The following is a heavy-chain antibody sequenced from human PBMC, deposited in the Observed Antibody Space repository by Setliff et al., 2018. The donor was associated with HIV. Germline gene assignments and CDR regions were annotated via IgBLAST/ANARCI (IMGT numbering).Heavy chain of an antibody. J-gene: IGHJ3*01. CDR1: GYSLPSYG. V-gene: IGHV1-18*01. D-gene: IGHD3-9*01. Sequence: ASVKVSCKASGYSLPSYGFSWVRQAPGQGLEWVGWISTHNGDTSYAQKVQGRVTMTTDTLTMTTYKELTSLRSDDTAVYYCARYLDGNEFDVWGQGTKVTVSS. CDR2: ISTHNGDT. CDR3: ARYLDGNEFDV.